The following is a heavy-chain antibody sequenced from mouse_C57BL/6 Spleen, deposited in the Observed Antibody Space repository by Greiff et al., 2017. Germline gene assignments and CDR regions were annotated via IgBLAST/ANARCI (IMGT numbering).Heavy chain of an antibody. CDR3: ARRGYYDYRYFDY. Sequence: QVQLQQPGAELVKPGASVKLSCKASGYTFTSYWMQWVKQRPGQGLEWIGEIDPSDSYTNYNQKFKGKATLTVDTSSSTAYMQLSSLTSEDSAVYYCARRGYYDYRYFDYWGQGTTLTVSS. D-gene: IGHD2-4*01. CDR1: GYTFTSYW. J-gene: IGHJ2*01. V-gene: IGHV1-50*01. CDR2: IDPSDSYT.